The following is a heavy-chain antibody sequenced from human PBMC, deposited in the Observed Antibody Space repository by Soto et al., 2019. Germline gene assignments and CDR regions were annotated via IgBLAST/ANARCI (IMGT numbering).Heavy chain of an antibody. V-gene: IGHV3-7*01. D-gene: IGHD1-26*01. J-gene: IGHJ4*02. CDR1: RFTFRGYG. Sequence: EVQLVESGGGLVQPGGSLRLPCAASRFTFRGYGRSWIRQDPGKGLEWVANINQEGSESNYVDSVKGRFTISRDNAQNSLYLQMNSLRAEDTAVYCCERWVGGTTPFDYWGQGALVTVSS. CDR2: INQEGSES. CDR3: ERWVGGTTPFDY.